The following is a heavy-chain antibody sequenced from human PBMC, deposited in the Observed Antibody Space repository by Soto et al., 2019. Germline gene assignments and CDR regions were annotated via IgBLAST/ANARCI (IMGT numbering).Heavy chain of an antibody. Sequence: SVKVSCKASGFTFTSSAVQWVRQARGQRLEWIGWIVVGSGNTNYAQKFQERVTITRDMSTSTAYMELSSLRSEDTAVYYCAADQNTPRLAYYYYGMDVWGQGTTVTVSS. V-gene: IGHV1-58*01. CDR2: IVVGSGNT. CDR1: GFTFTSSA. D-gene: IGHD2-2*02. CDR3: AADQNTPRLAYYYYGMDV. J-gene: IGHJ6*02.